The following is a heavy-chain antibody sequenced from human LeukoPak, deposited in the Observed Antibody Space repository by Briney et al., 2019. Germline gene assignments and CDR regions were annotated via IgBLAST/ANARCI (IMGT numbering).Heavy chain of an antibody. J-gene: IGHJ6*03. CDR1: GCTFSSYY. Sequence: SETLTLTCAVSGCTFSSYYWSWIRQPPGKGLEWIGYIYYSGSTKYNPSLESRVTIFVNTYKNQFFLQLSYVTAADTAVYYGARDSPYYYGSGSATYYMDVWGKGTTVTISS. CDR3: ARDSPYYYGSGSATYYMDV. CDR2: IYYSGST. V-gene: IGHV4-59*01. D-gene: IGHD3-10*01.